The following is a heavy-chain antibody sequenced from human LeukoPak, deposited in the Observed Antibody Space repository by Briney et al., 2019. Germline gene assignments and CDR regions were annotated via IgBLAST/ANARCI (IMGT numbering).Heavy chain of an antibody. J-gene: IGHJ4*02. Sequence: SVKVSCKASGYSFTSYYMHWVRQAPGQGLEWMGGIIPIFGTANYAQKFQGRVTITADKSTSTAYMELSSLRSEDTAVYYCAREGVVDGYNYEYWGQGTLVTVSS. CDR3: AREGVVDGYNYEY. D-gene: IGHD5-24*01. CDR1: GYSFTSYY. CDR2: IIPIFGTA. V-gene: IGHV1-69*06.